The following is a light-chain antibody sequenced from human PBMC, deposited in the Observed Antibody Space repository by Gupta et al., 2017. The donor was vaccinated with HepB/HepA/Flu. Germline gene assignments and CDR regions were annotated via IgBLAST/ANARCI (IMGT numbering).Light chain of an antibody. CDR3: QQYNHSPPWT. CDR2: GAN. CDR1: QSVGSD. J-gene: IGKJ1*01. V-gene: IGKV3-15*01. Sequence: ETVMTQSPGTLSVSPGGTATLSCRASQSVGSDLAWFQQRPGQAPRLLIYGANIRATGIPARFSGSGYGTEFTLTIRSRQSGDFGVYYCQQYNHSPPWTFGQGTKVEIK.